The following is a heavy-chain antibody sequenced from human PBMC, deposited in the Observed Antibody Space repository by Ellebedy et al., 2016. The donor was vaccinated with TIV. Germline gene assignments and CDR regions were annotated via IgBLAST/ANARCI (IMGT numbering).Heavy chain of an antibody. CDR1: GFTLNNYW. CDR3: ARRYCTISRCFAASWASLDM. CDR2: IKQDGRDK. V-gene: IGHV3-7*01. J-gene: IGHJ3*02. D-gene: IGHD2-2*01. Sequence: GESLKISCTASGFTLNNYWMTWVRQPPGKGLEWVANIKQDGRDKYYVDSVRGRFTISRDNAKNSLYLQMNSLTVEDTAVYYCARRYCTISRCFAASWASLDMWGQGTMVTVSS.